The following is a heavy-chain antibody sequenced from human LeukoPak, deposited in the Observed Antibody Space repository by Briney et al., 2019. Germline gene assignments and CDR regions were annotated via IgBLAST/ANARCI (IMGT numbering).Heavy chain of an antibody. Sequence: GGSLRLSCAASGFTFSSYAMSWVRQAPGKGLDWVSAISGSGGSTYYADSVKGRFTISRDNSKNTLYLQMNSLRAEDTAVYYCAKGGELLPNYFDYWGQGTLVTVSS. CDR2: ISGSGGST. D-gene: IGHD3-10*01. CDR1: GFTFSSYA. V-gene: IGHV3-23*01. J-gene: IGHJ4*02. CDR3: AKGGELLPNYFDY.